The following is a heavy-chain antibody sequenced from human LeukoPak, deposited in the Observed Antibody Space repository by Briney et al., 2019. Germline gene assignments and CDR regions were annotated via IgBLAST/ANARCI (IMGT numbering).Heavy chain of an antibody. CDR3: AKDIQQQPVGLYFQH. CDR2: ISGSGGST. J-gene: IGHJ1*01. Sequence: GGSLRLSCAASGFTFSSYGMHWVRQAPGKGLEWVSAISGSGGSTYYADSVKGRFTISRDNSENTLYLQMNSLRAEDTALYYCAKDIQQQPVGLYFQHWGQGTLVTVSS. CDR1: GFTFSSYG. V-gene: IGHV3-23*01. D-gene: IGHD6-13*01.